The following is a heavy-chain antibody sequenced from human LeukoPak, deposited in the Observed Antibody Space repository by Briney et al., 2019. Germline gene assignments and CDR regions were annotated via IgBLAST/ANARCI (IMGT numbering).Heavy chain of an antibody. J-gene: IGHJ2*01. CDR1: GYSFTSYW. CDR3: ARFPRIAAADHWYFDL. V-gene: IGHV5-51*01. D-gene: IGHD6-13*01. CDR2: TYPGDSDT. Sequence: GESLKISCKGSGYSFTSYWIGWVRQMPGKGLEWMGITYPGDSDTRYSPSFQGQVTISADKSISTAYLQWSSLKASDTAMYYCARFPRIAAADHWYFDLWGRGTLVTVSS.